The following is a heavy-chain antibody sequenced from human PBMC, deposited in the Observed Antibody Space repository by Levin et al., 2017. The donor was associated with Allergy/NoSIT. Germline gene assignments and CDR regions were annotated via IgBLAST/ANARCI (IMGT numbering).Heavy chain of an antibody. V-gene: IGHV3-33*01. J-gene: IGHJ4*02. D-gene: IGHD6-13*01. CDR3: ARDLAAATIPDY. CDR1: GFTFSSYG. CDR2: IWYDGSNK. Sequence: RPGGSLRLSCAASGFTFSSYGMHWVRQAPGKGLEWVAVIWYDGSNKYYADSVKGRFTISRDNSKNTLYLQMNSLRAEDTAVYYCARDLAAATIPDYWGQGTLVTVSS.